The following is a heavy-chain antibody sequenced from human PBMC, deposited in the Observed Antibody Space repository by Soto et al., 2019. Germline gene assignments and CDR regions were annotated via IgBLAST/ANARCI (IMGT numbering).Heavy chain of an antibody. CDR1: GFRFSDYG. J-gene: IGHJ4*02. CDR2: VLYDGSKK. Sequence: QVHLVESGGGVVQPGTSLRLSCTASGFRFSDYGMDWVRQAPGKGLEWVSRVLYDGSKKYYADSVKGRLTISRDNPRNTLYLQMDSLRADDKAVYYCVKDLALMGDYWGQGTPVTVSS. V-gene: IGHV3-30*18. CDR3: VKDLALMGDY. D-gene: IGHD3-16*01.